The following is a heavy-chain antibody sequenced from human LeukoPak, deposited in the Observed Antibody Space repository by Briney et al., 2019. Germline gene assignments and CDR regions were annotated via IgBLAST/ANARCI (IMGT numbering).Heavy chain of an antibody. D-gene: IGHD2-8*02. J-gene: IGHJ4*02. CDR1: GFTFSSYW. V-gene: IGHV3-74*01. CDR2: IKSDGSST. Sequence: GGSLRLSCAASGFTFSSYWMHWVRQAPGKGLVWVSHIKSDGSSTSYADSVKGRFTISRDNAKNTLYLQMNSLRAEDTAVYYCARDQLYCTGGTCYFDYWGQGTLVTVSS. CDR3: ARDQLYCTGGTCYFDY.